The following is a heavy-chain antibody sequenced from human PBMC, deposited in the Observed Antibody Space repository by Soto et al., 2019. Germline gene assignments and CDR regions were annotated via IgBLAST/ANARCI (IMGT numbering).Heavy chain of an antibody. Sequence: SDTLSLTCSISGGSLSGYYWTWTRQPPGKGLEWIGYIYYAGTTTYNPSLKNRVTISLDTPKNHFSLKMDSVTAADTAVYYCTRLGGFYQALDSWGQGVLVTVSS. V-gene: IGHV4-59*08. CDR3: TRLGGFYQALDS. CDR1: GGSLSGYY. CDR2: IYYAGTT. J-gene: IGHJ4*02. D-gene: IGHD3-22*01.